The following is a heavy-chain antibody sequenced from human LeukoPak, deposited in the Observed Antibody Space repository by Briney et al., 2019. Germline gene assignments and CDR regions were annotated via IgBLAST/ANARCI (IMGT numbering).Heavy chain of an antibody. CDR2: IYYSGST. J-gene: IGHJ6*03. CDR1: GGSISSSSYY. CDR3: ASTSSSSWYGYYYYYMDV. Sequence: SETLSLTCTVSGGSISSSSYYWGWIRQPPGKGLEWIGSIYYSGSTYYNPSLKSRVTISVDTSKNQFSLKLSAVTAADTAVYYCASTSSSSWYGYYYYYMDVWGKGTTVTVSS. V-gene: IGHV4-39*07. D-gene: IGHD6-13*01.